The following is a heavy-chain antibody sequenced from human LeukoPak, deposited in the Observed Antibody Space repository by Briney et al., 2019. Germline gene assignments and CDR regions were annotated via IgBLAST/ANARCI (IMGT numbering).Heavy chain of an antibody. CDR1: GGSISSYY. V-gene: IGHV4-59*08. D-gene: IGHD2-2*01. CDR2: IYYSGSS. Sequence: SETLSLTCTVSGGSISSYYWSWIRQPPGKGLEWIGYIYYSGSSNYNPSLKSRVTISVDTSKNQFSLKLTSVTAADTAVYYCARHPAPNREYFQHWGQGTLVTVSS. CDR3: ARHPAPNREYFQH. J-gene: IGHJ1*01.